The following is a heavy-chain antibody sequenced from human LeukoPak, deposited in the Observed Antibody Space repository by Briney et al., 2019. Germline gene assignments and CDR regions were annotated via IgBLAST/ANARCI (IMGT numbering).Heavy chain of an antibody. CDR2: ISAYNGTT. D-gene: IGHD4-17*01. CDR1: VYTFTSDG. Sequence: GASVRGSCTASVYTFTSDGISWGREAPGQGLEWMGWISAYNGTTNYAQKLQGRVTTTTDTSTSPAYTELRSLRSDDTAVYYCARGAPYGDYVLVYWGQGTLVTVSS. CDR3: ARGAPYGDYVLVY. J-gene: IGHJ4*02. V-gene: IGHV1-18*01.